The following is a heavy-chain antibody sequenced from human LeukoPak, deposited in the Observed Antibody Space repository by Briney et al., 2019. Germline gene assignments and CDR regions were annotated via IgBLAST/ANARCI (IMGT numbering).Heavy chain of an antibody. J-gene: IGHJ4*02. V-gene: IGHV1-46*01. Sequence: GASVKVSCKASGYTFSGYYIHWVRQAPGQGLEWMGMINPGGGGTAYAQKFQGRVTMTRDTSTSTVYMELRSLRSEDTAVYYCEREYHGGLFDYWGQGTLVTVSS. CDR3: EREYHGGLFDY. D-gene: IGHD2-15*01. CDR1: GYTFSGYY. CDR2: INPGGGGT.